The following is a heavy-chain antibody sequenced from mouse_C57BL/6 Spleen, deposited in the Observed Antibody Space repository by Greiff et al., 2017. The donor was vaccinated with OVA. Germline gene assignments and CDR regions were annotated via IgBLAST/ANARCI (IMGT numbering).Heavy chain of an antibody. CDR2: IDTETGGN. Sequence: QVQLQQSGAELVRPGASVTLSCKASGYTFTDYEMHWVKQTPVHGLEWIGAIDTETGGNAYNQKFKGKAILTADKSSSTAYLELLSLTSEDSAVYYCTRWLLRGFYAMYYWGQGTSVTVSS. CDR1: GYTFTDYE. J-gene: IGHJ4*01. D-gene: IGHD2-3*01. CDR3: TRWLLRGFYAMYY. V-gene: IGHV1-15*01.